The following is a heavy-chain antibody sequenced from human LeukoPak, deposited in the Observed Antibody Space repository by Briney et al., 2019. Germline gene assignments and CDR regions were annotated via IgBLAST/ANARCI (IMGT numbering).Heavy chain of an antibody. CDR2: INEGGSST. D-gene: IGHD3-16*01. Sequence: GGSLRLSCAASGFSFSVFWMTWGRQAPGKRPEWVANINEGGSSTYYVDSVRGRFTISRDIGKNLLFLEMNSLRADDTAVYFCVQGGHFDFWGQGAPVTVSS. J-gene: IGHJ4*02. CDR1: GFSFSVFW. CDR3: VQGGHFDF. V-gene: IGHV3-7*01.